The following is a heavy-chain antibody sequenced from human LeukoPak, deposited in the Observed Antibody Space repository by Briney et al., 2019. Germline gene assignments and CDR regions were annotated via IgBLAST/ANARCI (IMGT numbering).Heavy chain of an antibody. J-gene: IGHJ4*02. D-gene: IGHD2-15*01. CDR1: GGSISSGGYS. V-gene: IGHV4-30-2*01. CDR3: ARGGGSHFDY. Sequence: SETLSLTCAVSGGSISSGGYSWSWIRQPPGKGLEWIGYIYHSGSTYYNPSLKSRVTISVDRSKNQFSLKLSSVTAADTAVYYCARGGGSHFDYWGQGTLVTVSP. CDR2: IYHSGST.